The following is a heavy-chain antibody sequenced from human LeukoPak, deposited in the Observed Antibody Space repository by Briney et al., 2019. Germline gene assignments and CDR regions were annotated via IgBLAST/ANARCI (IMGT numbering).Heavy chain of an antibody. D-gene: IGHD2-21*02. Sequence: SVKVSYKASGGTPSIYTMSCVPQAPGQGLECMGRIIPILGIANYAQKFQGRVTITADKSTSAAYMELSSLRSEDTAVYYCARRTYCGGDCFSAFDIWGQGTMVTVSS. J-gene: IGHJ3*02. V-gene: IGHV1-69*02. CDR1: GGTPSIYT. CDR2: IIPILGIA. CDR3: ARRTYCGGDCFSAFDI.